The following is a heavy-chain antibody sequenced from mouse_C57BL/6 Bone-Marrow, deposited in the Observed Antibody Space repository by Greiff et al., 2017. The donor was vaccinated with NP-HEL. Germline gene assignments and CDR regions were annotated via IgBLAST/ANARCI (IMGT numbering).Heavy chain of an antibody. CDR1: GYTFTSYW. V-gene: IGHV1-64*01. CDR2: IHPNSGST. CDR3: ARRGYYGSSDY. D-gene: IGHD1-1*01. J-gene: IGHJ2*01. Sequence: QVQLQQPGAELVKPGASVKLSCKASGYTFTSYWMHWVKQRPGQGLEWIGMIHPNSGSTNYNEKFKSKATLTVDKSSSKAYMQLSSLTSEDSAVYYCARRGYYGSSDYWGQGTTLAVAS.